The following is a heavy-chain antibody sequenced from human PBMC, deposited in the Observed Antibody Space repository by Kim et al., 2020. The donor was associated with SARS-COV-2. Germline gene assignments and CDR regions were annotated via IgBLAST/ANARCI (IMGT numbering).Heavy chain of an antibody. Sequence: GGSLRLSCAVSGFTFSSYAMSWVRQAPWKGLEWVSTISGSGGKTYYADSVKGRFTISRDNSKNTLYLQMNSLRAEDTAVYYCAKDRLRSGSYDAFDIWGQGTMVTVSS. CDR3: AKDRLRSGSYDAFDI. D-gene: IGHD1-26*01. J-gene: IGHJ3*02. V-gene: IGHV3-23*01. CDR2: ISGSGGKT. CDR1: GFTFSSYA.